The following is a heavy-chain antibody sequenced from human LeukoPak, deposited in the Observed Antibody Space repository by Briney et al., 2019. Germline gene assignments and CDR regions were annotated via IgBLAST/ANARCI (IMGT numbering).Heavy chain of an antibody. J-gene: IGHJ4*02. CDR2: IKSKHEGETT. V-gene: IGHV3-15*01. Sequence: GRSLRLSCAASGFSFSHSWMSWVRQAPGKGLEWLGRIKSKHEGETTDYAASVKGRFTISRDDSKNTAYLQVNNLRIEDTAVYYCTTDPRDWGQGTLVTVSS. CDR1: GFSFSHSW. CDR3: TTDPRD.